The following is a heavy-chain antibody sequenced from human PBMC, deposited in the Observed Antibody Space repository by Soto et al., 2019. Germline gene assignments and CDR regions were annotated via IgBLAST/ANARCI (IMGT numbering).Heavy chain of an antibody. CDR2: VYHNGNA. D-gene: IGHD3-10*01. V-gene: IGHV4-30-2*01. Sequence: TLSLTCTVPGGSVTTPAYSWSWSRQPPGKAPGWIGYVYHNGNASPKPSLNGRVTISLDGAKNQFSLKMPSVTAPDKGLYYCAARPYYYYGLDVWGHGTTGTVSS. CDR3: AARPYYYYGLDV. J-gene: IGHJ6*02. CDR1: GGSVTTPAYS.